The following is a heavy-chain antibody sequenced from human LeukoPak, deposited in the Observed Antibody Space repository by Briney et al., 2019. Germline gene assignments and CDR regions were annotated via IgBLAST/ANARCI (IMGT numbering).Heavy chain of an antibody. V-gene: IGHV3-48*03. CDR3: ARVPPGEWWANWFDP. D-gene: IGHD2-15*01. Sequence: PGGSLRLSCAASGFTFSSYEMNWVRQAPGKGLEWVSYISSSGSTIYYADSVKGRFTISRDNAKNSLYLQMNSLRAEDTAVYYCARVPPGEWWANWFDPWGQGTLVTVSS. CDR1: GFTFSSYE. CDR2: ISSSGSTI. J-gene: IGHJ5*02.